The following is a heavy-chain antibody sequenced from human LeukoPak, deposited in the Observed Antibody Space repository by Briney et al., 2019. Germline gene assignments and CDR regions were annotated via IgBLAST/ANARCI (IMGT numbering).Heavy chain of an antibody. CDR1: GGTFSSYA. D-gene: IGHD1-26*01. V-gene: IGHV1-69*05. CDR2: IIPIFGTA. CDR3: ARGAGATDFDY. Sequence: RASVKVSCKASGGTFSSYAISWVRQAPGQGLEWMGGIIPIFGTANYAQKFQGRVTITTDKSTSTAYMELSSLRSEDTAVYYCARGAGATDFDYWGQGTLVTVSS. J-gene: IGHJ4*02.